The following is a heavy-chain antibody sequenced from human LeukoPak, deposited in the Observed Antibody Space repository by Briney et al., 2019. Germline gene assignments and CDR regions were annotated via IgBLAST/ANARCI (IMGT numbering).Heavy chain of an antibody. V-gene: IGHV3-74*01. CDR1: GFTFSSYA. J-gene: IGHJ4*02. Sequence: GGSLRLSCAASGFTFSSYAMSWVRQVPGKGLVWVSRINSDGSTTIYADSVKGRFTISRDNAKNTLYLQMNSLRAEDTAVYYCARGQGSDLDYWGQGTLVTVSS. CDR2: INSDGSTT. CDR3: ARGQGSDLDY.